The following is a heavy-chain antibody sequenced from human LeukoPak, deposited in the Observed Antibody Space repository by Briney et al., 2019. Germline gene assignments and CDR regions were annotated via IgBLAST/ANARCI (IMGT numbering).Heavy chain of an antibody. CDR1: GFTFSSYV. CDR3: ARGDSRDGYNYPY. Sequence: GRSLRLSCAAFGFTFSSYVMHWVRQAPGKGLEWVSSISSSSSYIYYADSVKGRFTISRDNAKNSLYLQMNSLRAEDTAVYYCARGDSRDGYNYPYWGQGTLVTVSS. D-gene: IGHD5-24*01. J-gene: IGHJ4*02. CDR2: ISSSSSYI. V-gene: IGHV3-21*01.